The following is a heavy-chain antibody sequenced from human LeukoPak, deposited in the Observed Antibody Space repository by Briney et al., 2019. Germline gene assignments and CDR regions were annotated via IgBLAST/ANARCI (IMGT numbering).Heavy chain of an antibody. CDR1: GFAFNFYA. D-gene: IGHD4-17*01. Sequence: GGSLRLSCAASGFAFNFYAMSWVRQAPGKGLEWVAVISYDGSTKYYADSVKGRFTISRDNSRNTLYLQMNSLRADDTAVYYCARDHSMDYGNWFDSWGQGTLVTVSS. CDR3: ARDHSMDYGNWFDS. V-gene: IGHV3-30-3*01. CDR2: ISYDGSTK. J-gene: IGHJ5*01.